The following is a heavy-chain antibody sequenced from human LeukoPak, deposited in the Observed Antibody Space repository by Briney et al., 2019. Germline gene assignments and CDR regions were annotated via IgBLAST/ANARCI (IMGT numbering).Heavy chain of an antibody. CDR3: ARDQVAPAASDY. CDR1: GYTFTSYG. Sequence: ASVKVSCKASGYTFTSYGISWVRQAPGQGLEWMGWISAYNGNTNYAQKFQGRVTITRDTSASTAYMELSSLRYEDTAVYHCARDQVAPAASDYWGQGTLVTVSS. CDR2: ISAYNGNT. D-gene: IGHD2-2*01. V-gene: IGHV1-18*01. J-gene: IGHJ4*02.